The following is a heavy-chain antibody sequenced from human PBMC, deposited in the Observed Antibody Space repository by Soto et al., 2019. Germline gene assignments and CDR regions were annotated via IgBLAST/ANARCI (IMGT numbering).Heavy chain of an antibody. CDR1: GGSVSSYW. CDR2: IYYTGST. CDR3: ARGPGASDYYFDY. Sequence: SETLSLTCSVSGGSVSSYWWSWIRQPPGKGLEWIGYIYYTGSTNYSPSLKGRVTISLDASKSQFSLKLTSVTAADTAVYYCARGPGASDYYFDYWGPGTLVTVSS. V-gene: IGHV4-59*02. D-gene: IGHD3-10*01. J-gene: IGHJ4*02.